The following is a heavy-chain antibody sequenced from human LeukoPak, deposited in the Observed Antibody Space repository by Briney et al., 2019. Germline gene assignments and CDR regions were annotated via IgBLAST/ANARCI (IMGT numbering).Heavy chain of an antibody. V-gene: IGHV4-4*02. Sequence: SGTLSLTCAVSGFPIRSAYWWSWVRQPPGKGLEWIGEISHSGSTNYNPSLKSRVTISVDKSKNQFSLKLSSVTAADTAVYYCARWGYEENVYGGSFDYWGQGTLVTVSS. D-gene: IGHD4-23*01. CDR2: ISHSGST. CDR3: ARWGYEENVYGGSFDY. CDR1: GFPIRSAYW. J-gene: IGHJ4*02.